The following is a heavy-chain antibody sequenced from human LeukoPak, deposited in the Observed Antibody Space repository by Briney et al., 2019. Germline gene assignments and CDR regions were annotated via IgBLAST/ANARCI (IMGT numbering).Heavy chain of an antibody. CDR2: INAGDGNT. CDR1: GYTFTSYF. J-gene: IGHJ4*02. V-gene: IGHV1-3*01. D-gene: IGHD5-12*01. Sequence: ASVKVSCKASGYTFTSYFMHWVRQAPGQRLEWMGWINAGDGNTKYSQKFQGRVTITRDTSASTAYMELSSLRSEHTAVYYCARGYGGYDLDYWDQGTLVTVSS. CDR3: ARGYGGYDLDY.